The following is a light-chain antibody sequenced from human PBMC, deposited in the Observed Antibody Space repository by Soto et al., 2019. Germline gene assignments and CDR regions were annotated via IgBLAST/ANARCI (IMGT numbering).Light chain of an antibody. CDR1: QSILTW. CDR3: QQAHSFPIT. Sequence: DIQMPQSPSTLSASVGARVTITCRSSQSILTWLAWYQQKPGRPPNVLINVASTLRSGVPSRFSGSGSGTDFTLTITSLQPEDFATYYCQQAHSFPITFGQGTRLEIK. V-gene: IGKV1-12*01. CDR2: VAS. J-gene: IGKJ5*01.